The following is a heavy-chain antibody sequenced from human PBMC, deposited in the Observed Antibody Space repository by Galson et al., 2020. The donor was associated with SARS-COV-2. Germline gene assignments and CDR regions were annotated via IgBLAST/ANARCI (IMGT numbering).Heavy chain of an antibody. CDR2: MRCSAKNYPT. CDR1: QFTLSGSA. J-gene: IGHJ4*02. D-gene: IGHD3-3*01. Sequence: GESLKIPCAAPQFTLSGSAVHWVRHASGKGLECIGRMRCSAKNYPTRYAAPVNGRFTVYREDSKNMAYLRMSSLIAEDTAVYYCVCGEVTKSDYWGKGTLVTVSS. CDR3: VCGEVTKSDY. V-gene: IGHV3-73*01.